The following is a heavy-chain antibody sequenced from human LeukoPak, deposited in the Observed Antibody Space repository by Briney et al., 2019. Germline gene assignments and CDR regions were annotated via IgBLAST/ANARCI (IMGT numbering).Heavy chain of an antibody. V-gene: IGHV4-31*02. CDR1: GGSISSGGYY. J-gene: IGHJ4*02. CDR3: ARDGGFGAGSYYLHY. Sequence: SETLCLSCAVSGGSISSGGYYWNWIRQHPGKGLEWIGYIYYSGRTYYNPSLKTRITISVSTSTTQCSLQLSSVTAAYTAVYYCARDGGFGAGSYYLHYWGQGRLVTVSS. D-gene: IGHD3-10*01. CDR2: IYYSGRT.